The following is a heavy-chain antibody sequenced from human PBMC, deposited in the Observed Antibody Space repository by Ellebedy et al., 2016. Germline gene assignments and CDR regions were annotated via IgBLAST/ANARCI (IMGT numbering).Heavy chain of an antibody. CDR3: ARRRDDIVTGYYSWFDP. D-gene: IGHD3-9*01. Sequence: SETLSLXXTVSRASLTEYYWSWIRQPPGKGLEWLGYIFYSGFTIYNPSLKSRVAISIDTSKHQFSLNLTSVTAADTAVYYCARRRDDIVTGYYSWFDPWGQGTLVIVSS. V-gene: IGHV4-59*12. J-gene: IGHJ5*02. CDR1: RASLTEYY. CDR2: IFYSGFT.